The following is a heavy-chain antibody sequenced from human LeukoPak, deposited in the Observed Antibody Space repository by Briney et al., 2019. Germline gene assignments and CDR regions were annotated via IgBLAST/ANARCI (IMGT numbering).Heavy chain of an antibody. CDR3: ARAPPRKQQLVTTFDY. CDR1: GYTFTSYD. CDR2: MNPNSGNT. J-gene: IGHJ4*02. D-gene: IGHD6-13*01. Sequence: GASVKVSCKASGYTFTSYDINWVRQATGQGLEWMGWMNPNSGNTGYAQKFQGRVTMTRNTSISTAYMELSSLRSEDTAVYYCARAPPRKQQLVTTFDYWGQGTLVTVSS. V-gene: IGHV1-8*01.